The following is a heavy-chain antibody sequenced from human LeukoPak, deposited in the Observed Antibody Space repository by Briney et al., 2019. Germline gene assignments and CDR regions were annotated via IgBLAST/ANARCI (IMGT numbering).Heavy chain of an antibody. CDR3: ARSRHLSGSFDY. V-gene: IGHV1-46*01. CDR1: GYTFTNYF. D-gene: IGHD1-1*01. J-gene: IGHJ4*02. Sequence: GASVKVSCKASGYTFTNYFMHWVRQAPGQGLAWVGVINPSGGNTNYAQKFQGRVTLTRDTSTRTVYMELSSLRSEDTAVYYCARSRHLSGSFDYWGQGTLVTVSS. CDR2: INPSGGNT.